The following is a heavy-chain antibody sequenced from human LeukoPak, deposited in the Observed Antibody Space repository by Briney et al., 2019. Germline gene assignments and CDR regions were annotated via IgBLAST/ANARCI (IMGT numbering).Heavy chain of an antibody. CDR1: GFTFSSYG. CDR3: AKNELLWFGEFDAFDI. J-gene: IGHJ3*02. D-gene: IGHD3-10*01. Sequence: GRSLRLSCAASGFTFSSYGMHWVRQAPGKGLDWVAVISYDGSNKYYVDSVKGRFTISRDNSKNMLYLQTNSLRAEDAAVYYCAKNELLWFGEFDAFDIWGQGTMVTVSS. V-gene: IGHV3-30*18. CDR2: ISYDGSNK.